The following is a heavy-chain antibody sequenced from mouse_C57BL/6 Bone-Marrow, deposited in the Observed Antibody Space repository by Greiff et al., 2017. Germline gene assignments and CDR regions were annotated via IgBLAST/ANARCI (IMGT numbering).Heavy chain of an antibody. CDR1: GYTFTSYW. CDR3: ERSGPLRRGCDY. J-gene: IGHJ2*01. CDR2: INPNSGRT. D-gene: IGHD1-3*01. V-gene: IGHV1-55*01. Sequence: VQLQQPGAELVKPGASVKMSCKASGYTFTSYWITWVKQRPGQGLEWIGDINPNSGRTNYNEKFKSKAILTVDTSSNTAYMQLSSLTSEDSAVVNCERSGPLRRGCDYWGQGTTLTVTS.